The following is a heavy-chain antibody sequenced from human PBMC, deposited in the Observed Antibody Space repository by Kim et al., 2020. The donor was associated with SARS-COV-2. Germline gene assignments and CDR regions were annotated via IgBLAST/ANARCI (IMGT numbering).Heavy chain of an antibody. D-gene: IGHD3-9*01. Sequence: KGRFTISRDNSKNTLYLQMNSLRAKDTAVYYCARDRSDILTGLPLYGMDVWGQGTTVTVSS. J-gene: IGHJ6*02. CDR3: ARDRSDILTGLPLYGMDV. V-gene: IGHV3-30*07.